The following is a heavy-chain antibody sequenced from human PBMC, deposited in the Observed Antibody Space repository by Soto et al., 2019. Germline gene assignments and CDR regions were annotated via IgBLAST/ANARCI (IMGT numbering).Heavy chain of an antibody. CDR1: GFTFTNSA. Sequence: SVKVSCKTSGFTFTNSAVQWVRQARGQRLEWIGWIIVASGRTNYAREVQERVTMTTDTSTNTAYMELRSLRSDDTAVYYCARVQFHYDSSGYEAFDIWGQGTMVTVSS. CDR2: IIVASGRT. J-gene: IGHJ3*02. D-gene: IGHD3-22*01. V-gene: IGHV1-58*01. CDR3: ARVQFHYDSSGYEAFDI.